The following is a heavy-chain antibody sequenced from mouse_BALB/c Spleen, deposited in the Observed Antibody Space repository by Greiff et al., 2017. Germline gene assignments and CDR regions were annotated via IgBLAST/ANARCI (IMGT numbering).Heavy chain of an antibody. CDR1: GYTFTNYW. J-gene: IGHJ4*01. Sequence: QVQLKQSGAELVRPGTSVKISCKASGYTFTNYWLGWVQQRPGHGLEWIGDIYPGGGYTNYNEKFKGKATLTADTSSSTAYMQLSSLTSEDSAVYFCARLDYYGSRNYAMDYWGQGTSVTVSS. D-gene: IGHD1-1*01. V-gene: IGHV1-63*02. CDR3: ARLDYYGSRNYAMDY. CDR2: IYPGGGYT.